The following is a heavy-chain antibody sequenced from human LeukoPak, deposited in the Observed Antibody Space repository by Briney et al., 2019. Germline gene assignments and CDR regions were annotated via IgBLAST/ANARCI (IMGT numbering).Heavy chain of an antibody. D-gene: IGHD4-11*01. CDR3: AKARTHEYSNYNY. CDR2: VSNSGDYI. V-gene: IGHV3-21*04. Sequence: GGSLRLSCAASGFSFSSYRMNWVRQAPGKGLEWVSSVSNSGDYIHYADSVKGRFTISRDNSKNSLYLQMNSLRAEDTAVYYCAKARTHEYSNYNYWGQGTLVTVSS. J-gene: IGHJ4*02. CDR1: GFSFSSYR.